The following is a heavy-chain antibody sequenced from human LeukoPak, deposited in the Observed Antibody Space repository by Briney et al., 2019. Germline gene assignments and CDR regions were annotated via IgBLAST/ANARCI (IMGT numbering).Heavy chain of an antibody. Sequence: GGSLRLSCAASGFAFSTYAMSWVRQAPGKGLEWVSAISGGATITYYADSVKGRFTISRDNSKNTLYLQMTSLRAEDTALYYCVKSWGYCSNGVCGPFDPWGQGTLVTVSS. V-gene: IGHV3-23*01. J-gene: IGHJ5*02. CDR3: VKSWGYCSNGVCGPFDP. CDR2: ISGGATIT. D-gene: IGHD2-8*01. CDR1: GFAFSTYA.